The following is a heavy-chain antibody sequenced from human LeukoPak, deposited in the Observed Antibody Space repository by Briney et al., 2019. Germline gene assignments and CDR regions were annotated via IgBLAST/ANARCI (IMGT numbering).Heavy chain of an antibody. D-gene: IGHD3-22*01. J-gene: IGHJ4*02. Sequence: GGSLRLSCAASGFTFSSYAMSWVRQAPGKGLEWVSAISGSGGSTYYADSVKGRFTISRDNSKNTLCLQMNSLRAEDTAVYYCAKVREVTMIVVVPLVDYWGQGTLVTVSS. V-gene: IGHV3-23*01. CDR2: ISGSGGST. CDR1: GFTFSSYA. CDR3: AKVREVTMIVVVPLVDY.